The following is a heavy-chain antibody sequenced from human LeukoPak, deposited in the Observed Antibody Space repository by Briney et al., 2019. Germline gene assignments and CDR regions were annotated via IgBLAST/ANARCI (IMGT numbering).Heavy chain of an antibody. D-gene: IGHD4-23*01. CDR1: GFTFSSYG. CDR2: ISGSGSST. V-gene: IGHV3-23*01. J-gene: IGHJ6*03. Sequence: GGTLRLSCAASGFTFSSYGMSWVRQAPGKGLEWVSAISGSGSSTYYADSVKGRFTISRDNSKNTLYPQMNSLRAEDTAVYYCARDLTVGGGNSDYYYYYMDVWGKGTTVTISS. CDR3: ARDLTVGGGNSDYYYYYMDV.